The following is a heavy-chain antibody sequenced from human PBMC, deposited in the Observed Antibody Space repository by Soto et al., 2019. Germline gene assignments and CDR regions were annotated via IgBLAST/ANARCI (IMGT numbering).Heavy chain of an antibody. Sequence: EVQLLESGGGLVQPGGSLSLSCAASAFTFNNYAMSWVRQAPGKGLEWVSGIGGSGRTTYYADSVKGRFTISRDNSNNTLFLQMNSLRAEDTAIYYCAKSRYSDSSGDFYDYWGQGTLVTVSS. V-gene: IGHV3-23*01. CDR3: AKSRYSDSSGDFYDY. CDR2: IGGSGRTT. D-gene: IGHD3-22*01. CDR1: AFTFNNYA. J-gene: IGHJ4*02.